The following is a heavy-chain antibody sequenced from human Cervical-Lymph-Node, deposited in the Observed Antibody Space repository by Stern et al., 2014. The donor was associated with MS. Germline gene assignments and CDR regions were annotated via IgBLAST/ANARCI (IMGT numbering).Heavy chain of an antibody. CDR2: LNGDGDTP. CDR1: GFTFSASW. Sequence: EVQLVESGGGLVPLGGSLRLSCVASGFTFSASWMNWVRQPPGKGLVWVSRLNGDGDTPTYADSVKGRFTISRDNARNALYLRMDSLRAEDTAMYYCARGYYDTLTGNYMPIPLNFDYWGQGALVTVSP. J-gene: IGHJ4*02. CDR3: ARGYYDTLTGNYMPIPLNFDY. D-gene: IGHD3-9*01. V-gene: IGHV3-74*01.